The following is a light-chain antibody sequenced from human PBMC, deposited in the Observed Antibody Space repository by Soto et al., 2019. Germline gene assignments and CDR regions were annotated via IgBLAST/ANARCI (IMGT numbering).Light chain of an antibody. CDR3: QQFNSYLALT. CDR2: DAS. CDR1: QGISSA. Sequence: AIQLTQSPSSLSASVGDRVTITCRASQGISSALAWYQQKPGKAPKLLIYDASSLESGAPSRFSGSGSGTDFTLTISSLQPEDFATYYCQQFNSYLALTFGGGTKVDIK. V-gene: IGKV1-13*02. J-gene: IGKJ4*01.